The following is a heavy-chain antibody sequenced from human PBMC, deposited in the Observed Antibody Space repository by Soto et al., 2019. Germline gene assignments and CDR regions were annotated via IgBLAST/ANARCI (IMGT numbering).Heavy chain of an antibody. CDR1: GFTFSTYA. D-gene: IGHD3-3*01. CDR3: ARDNTIFGVVTAMDV. Sequence: GGSLRLSCAASGFTFSTYAIHWVRQAPGKGLEWVAVISHDGSNKYYADSVKGRFTISSDNSKNTVDLQMNSLRAEDTAVYYCARDNTIFGVVTAMDVWGQGALVTVS. V-gene: IGHV3-30-3*01. J-gene: IGHJ4*02. CDR2: ISHDGSNK.